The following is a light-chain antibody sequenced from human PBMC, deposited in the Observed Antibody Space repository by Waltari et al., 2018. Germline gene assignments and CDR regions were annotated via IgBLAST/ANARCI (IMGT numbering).Light chain of an antibody. CDR3: MQGTHWPPVT. CDR2: KVS. CDR1: HSLVPSNGYTY. V-gene: IGKV2-30*02. J-gene: IGKJ4*01. Sequence: DVVMTQSPLSLPVTLGQSASISCRSGHSLVPSNGYTYFNWFHQRPGQAPRRLIYKVSNRDSVVPDRFSGSGSGTDFTLEISRVEAEDIGVYYCMQGTHWPPVTFGGGTKVEIK.